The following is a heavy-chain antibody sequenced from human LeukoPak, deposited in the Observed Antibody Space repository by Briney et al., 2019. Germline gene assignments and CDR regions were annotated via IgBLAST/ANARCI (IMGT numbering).Heavy chain of an antibody. V-gene: IGHV4-30-4*01. CDR1: GGSISSGDYY. J-gene: IGHJ4*02. CDR3: ARSPPVMITFGGVMSYFDY. CDR2: IYYSGST. Sequence: SQTLSLTCTVSGGSISSGDYYWSWIRQPPGKGLEWIGYIYYSGSTYYNPSLKSRVTISVDTSKNQFSLKLSSVTAADTAVYYCARSPPVMITFGGVMSYFDYWGQGTLVTVSS. D-gene: IGHD3-16*01.